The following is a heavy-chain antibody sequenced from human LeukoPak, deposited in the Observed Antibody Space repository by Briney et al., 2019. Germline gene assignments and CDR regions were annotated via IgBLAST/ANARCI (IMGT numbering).Heavy chain of an antibody. CDR1: GYSFSTFW. J-gene: IGHJ4*02. D-gene: IGHD3-10*01. CDR3: ARLIYYGSGRTYFFDS. Sequence: GESLKISCKGSGYSFSTFWLGWVRQTPETGLEWMGNIYPSDSETKYKPSFQGQVTTSVDKSINTAYLRLSSLKASDTAVYYCARLIYYGSGRTYFFDSWGQGTLVTVSS. V-gene: IGHV5-51*01. CDR2: IYPSDSET.